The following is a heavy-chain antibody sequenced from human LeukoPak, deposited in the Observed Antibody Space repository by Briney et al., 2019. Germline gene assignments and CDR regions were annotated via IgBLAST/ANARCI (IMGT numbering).Heavy chain of an antibody. CDR3: ALGDCSSTSCYVFDY. Sequence: SETLSLTCTVSGGSISSSSYYWGWIRQPPGKGLEWIGNIYYTGSTYYNPSLKSRVTISVDTSKNQFSLKLSSVTAADTAVYFCALGDCSSTSCYVFDYWGQGTLVTVSS. V-gene: IGHV4-39*07. CDR1: GGSISSSSYY. J-gene: IGHJ4*02. CDR2: IYYTGST. D-gene: IGHD2-2*01.